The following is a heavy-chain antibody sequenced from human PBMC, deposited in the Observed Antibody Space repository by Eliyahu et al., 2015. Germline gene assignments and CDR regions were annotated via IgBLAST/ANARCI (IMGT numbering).Heavy chain of an antibody. CDR1: GDSITSVNHR. CDR3: VREGGWDIARSAFDI. D-gene: IGHD5-12*01. Sequence: QVQLQESGPGLVQPSETLSLTCXVXGDSITSVNHRRGWIRQAPGKGLEGIGSMYYTGSAYHNPTLRSRVTISRDTAKSQLSLKLTSATATDTAVYYCVREGGWDIARSAFDIWGQGKMVTVSS. CDR2: MYYTGSA. V-gene: IGHV4-39*01. J-gene: IGHJ3*02.